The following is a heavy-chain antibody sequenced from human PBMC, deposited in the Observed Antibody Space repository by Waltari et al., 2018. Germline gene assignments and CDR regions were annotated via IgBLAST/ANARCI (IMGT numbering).Heavy chain of an antibody. J-gene: IGHJ4*02. V-gene: IGHV4-38-2*01. D-gene: IGHD1-26*01. Sequence: QVQLQESGPGLVKPSETLSLTCAVSGYSISSGYYWGWIRQPPGKGLEWIGSIYHSGSTYYNPSLKSRVTLSVDTSKNQFSLKLSSVTAADTAVYYCARHGGGSYWADYWGQGTLVTVSS. CDR1: GYSISSGYY. CDR2: IYHSGST. CDR3: ARHGGGSYWADY.